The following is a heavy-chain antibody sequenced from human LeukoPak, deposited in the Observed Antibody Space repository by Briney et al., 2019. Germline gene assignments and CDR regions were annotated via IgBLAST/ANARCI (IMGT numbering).Heavy chain of an antibody. CDR3: AKRGVVIRVLLVGFHKEAYYFDS. CDR2: ISDSGGRT. J-gene: IGHJ4*02. D-gene: IGHD3-10*01. V-gene: IGHV3-23*01. CDR1: GLTLSNYG. Sequence: PGGSLRLSCAVSGLTLSNYGMSWVRQAPGKGLEWVAGISDSGGRTNYADSVKGRFTISRDNPKNTLYLQMNSLRAEDTAVYFCAKRGVVIRVLLVGFHKEAYYFDSWGQGALVTVSS.